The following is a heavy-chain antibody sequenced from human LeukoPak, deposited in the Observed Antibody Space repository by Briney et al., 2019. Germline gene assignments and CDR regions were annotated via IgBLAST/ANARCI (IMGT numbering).Heavy chain of an antibody. CDR2: IRYDGNTK. V-gene: IGHV3-30*02. J-gene: IGHJ4*02. D-gene: IGHD3-16*02. Sequence: GGSLRLSCAASGFTFSSYGMSWVRQSPGKGLEWVAFIRYDGNTKYYADSVKGRFIISRDSSNNTVYLQMNSLRPDDTAVYYCAKDSRRYDYVRGTHRYTGGYYFDYWGQGTLVTVSS. CDR3: AKDSRRYDYVRGTHRYTGGYYFDY. CDR1: GFTFSSYG.